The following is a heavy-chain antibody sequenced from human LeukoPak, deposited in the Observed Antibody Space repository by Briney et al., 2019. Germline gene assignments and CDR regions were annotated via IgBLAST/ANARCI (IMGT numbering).Heavy chain of an antibody. CDR2: MNPNSGNT. D-gene: IGHD2-21*01. CDR1: GYTFTSYD. V-gene: IGHV1-8*03. J-gene: IGHJ4*02. Sequence: ASLKVSCXTSGYTFTSYDINWVRQATGQGLEWMGWMNPNSGNTAYAQKFQGRVTITRNTSISTAYMELSSLRSEDTAVYYCARGSVFLVDYWGQGTLVTVSS. CDR3: ARGSVFLVDY.